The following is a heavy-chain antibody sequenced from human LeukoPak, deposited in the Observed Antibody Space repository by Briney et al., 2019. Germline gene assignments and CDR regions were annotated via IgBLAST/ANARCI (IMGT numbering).Heavy chain of an antibody. Sequence: TSETLSLTCTVSGGSISSYYWGWIRQPPGEGLEWIGSIYHSGSTYYNPSLKSRVTISVDTSKNQFSLKLSSVTAADTAVYYCAREAMAWFDPWGQGTLVTVSS. D-gene: IGHD5-18*01. CDR1: GGSISSYY. CDR2: IYHSGST. V-gene: IGHV4-38-2*02. CDR3: AREAMAWFDP. J-gene: IGHJ5*02.